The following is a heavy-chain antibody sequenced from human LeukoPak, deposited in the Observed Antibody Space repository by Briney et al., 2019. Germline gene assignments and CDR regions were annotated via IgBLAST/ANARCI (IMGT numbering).Heavy chain of an antibody. D-gene: IGHD3-10*01. CDR3: AKTYYYGSGSFTDLYYYYYMDV. J-gene: IGHJ6*03. CDR1: VFTFSTYN. V-gene: IGHV3-21*01. CDR2: ISSSRYT. Sequence: PGGSLRLSCAASVFTFSTYNMNWVRQAPGKGLEWVSSISSSRYTFYADSVKGRFTISRDNSKNTLYLQMNSLRAEDTAVYYCAKTYYYGSGSFTDLYYYYYMDVWGKGTTVTISS.